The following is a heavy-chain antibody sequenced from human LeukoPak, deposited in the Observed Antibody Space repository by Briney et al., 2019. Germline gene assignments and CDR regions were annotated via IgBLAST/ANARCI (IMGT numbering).Heavy chain of an antibody. CDR1: GGSFSGYY. V-gene: IGHV4-34*01. CDR3: ARGRCSSTSCYPGGY. J-gene: IGHJ4*02. Sequence: PSETLSLTCAVDGGSFSGYYWSWIRQPPGKGLEWIGEINHSGSTNYNPSLKSRVTISVDTSKNQFSLKLSSVTAADTAVYYCARGRCSSTSCYPGGYWGQGTLVTVSS. D-gene: IGHD2-2*01. CDR2: INHSGST.